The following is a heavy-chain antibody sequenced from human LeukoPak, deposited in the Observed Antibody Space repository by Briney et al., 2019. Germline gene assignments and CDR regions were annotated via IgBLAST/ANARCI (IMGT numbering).Heavy chain of an antibody. Sequence: GGSLRLSCTASGFSLSDYEINWVRQAPGKGLEWVSYINTGSSSIYYADSLKGRFTISRDDAKNSVYLQLNSLRAEDTALYYCARETSHCGGDGYDYWGQGTLVTVSS. J-gene: IGHJ4*02. D-gene: IGHD2-21*02. CDR2: INTGSSSI. CDR1: GFSLSDYE. CDR3: ARETSHCGGDGYDY. V-gene: IGHV3-48*03.